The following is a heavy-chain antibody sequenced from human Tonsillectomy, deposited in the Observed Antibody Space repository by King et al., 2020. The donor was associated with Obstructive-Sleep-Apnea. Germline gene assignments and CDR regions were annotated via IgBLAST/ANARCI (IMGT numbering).Heavy chain of an antibody. CDR3: AGGWVGFYFDY. D-gene: IGHD6-19*01. CDR2: IIPIFGTA. Sequence: QLVQSGAEVKKPGASVKVSCKAAGGTFSSYAISWVLQDPVQGLEWMGGIIPIFGTANYAQKFQGRVTITADESTSQAYWELSSLRSEETAVYYCAGGWVGFYFDYWGQGTLVTVSS. V-gene: IGHV1-69*12. J-gene: IGHJ4*02. CDR1: GGTFSSYA.